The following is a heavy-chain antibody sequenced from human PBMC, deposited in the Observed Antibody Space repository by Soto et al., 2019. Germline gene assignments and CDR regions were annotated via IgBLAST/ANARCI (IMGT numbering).Heavy chain of an antibody. CDR1: GYTFTSYD. Sequence: ASVKVSCKASGYTFTSYDINWVRQATGQGLEWMGWMNPNSGNTGYAQKFQGRVTMTRNTSISTAYMELSSLRSEDTAVYYCASVVVVAATRIDYWGQGTLVTVSS. V-gene: IGHV1-8*01. D-gene: IGHD2-15*01. CDR3: ASVVVVAATRIDY. CDR2: MNPNSGNT. J-gene: IGHJ4*02.